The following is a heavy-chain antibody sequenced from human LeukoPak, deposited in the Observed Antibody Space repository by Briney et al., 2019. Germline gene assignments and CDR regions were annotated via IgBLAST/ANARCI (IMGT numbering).Heavy chain of an antibody. CDR1: GYTFISYG. V-gene: IGHV1-18*01. Sequence: ASVKVSCKASGYTFISYGITWVRQAPGQGLEWMGWINANNGNTNYAQNLQGRVTMTTDTSTSTVYVELRSLKSDDTAVYYCARGPIAAAGDSWGQGTLVTVSS. CDR2: INANNGNT. J-gene: IGHJ4*02. D-gene: IGHD6-13*01. CDR3: ARGPIAAAGDS.